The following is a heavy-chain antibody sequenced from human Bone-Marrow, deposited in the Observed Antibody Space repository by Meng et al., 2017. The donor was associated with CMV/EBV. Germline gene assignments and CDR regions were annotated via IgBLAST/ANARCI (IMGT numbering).Heavy chain of an antibody. CDR1: GFTFSSYS. D-gene: IGHD6-13*01. CDR3: ASSRFGIAAAGTRN. J-gene: IGHJ4*02. Sequence: GESLKISCAASGFTFSSYSMNWVRQAPGKGLEWVSYISSSSSTIYYADSVKGRFTISRDNAKNSLYLQMNSLRAEDTAVYYCASSRFGIAAAGTRNWGQGTLVTVSS. V-gene: IGHV3-48*04. CDR2: ISSSSSTI.